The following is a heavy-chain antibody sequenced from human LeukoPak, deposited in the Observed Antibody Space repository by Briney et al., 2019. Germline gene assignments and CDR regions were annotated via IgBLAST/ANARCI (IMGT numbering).Heavy chain of an antibody. CDR1: GGSMSSYY. Sequence: SETLSLTCSVSGGSMSSYYWSWIRQPAGKGLEWIGRIYTSGSTNYSPSLKSRVTISVDTSKNQFSLKLRSVTAADTAVYYCARISSSNWYNERGAFDVWGQGTMVTVSS. CDR3: ARISSSNWYNERGAFDV. D-gene: IGHD6-13*01. V-gene: IGHV4-4*07. CDR2: IYTSGST. J-gene: IGHJ3*01.